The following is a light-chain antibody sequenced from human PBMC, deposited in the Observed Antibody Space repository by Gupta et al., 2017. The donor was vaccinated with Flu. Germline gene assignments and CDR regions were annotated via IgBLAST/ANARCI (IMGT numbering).Light chain of an antibody. CDR2: KAS. J-gene: IGKJ1*01. Sequence: SPSTLSASVGDRVTITCRASQSINSWLTWYQQKPGRAPKLLIYKASNLESGVPSRFSGSGSGTEFTLTISSLQPDDFATYYCQQYNSYSRTFGQGTKVEIK. V-gene: IGKV1-5*03. CDR3: QQYNSYSRT. CDR1: QSINSW.